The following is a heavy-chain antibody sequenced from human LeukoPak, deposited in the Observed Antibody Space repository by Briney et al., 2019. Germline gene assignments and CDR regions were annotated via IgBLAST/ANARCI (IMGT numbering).Heavy chain of an antibody. CDR3: AKRPRDTSGYYLGAFDG. D-gene: IGHD3-22*01. J-gene: IGHJ3*01. CDR1: GFTLSSYA. Sequence: PGGSLRLSCAASGFTLSSYAMTWVRQAPGKGLEWVSAISASGADTYYADSVKGRFTISRDNSKNTLYLHMSSPRAEDTAVYFCAKRPRDTSGYYLGAFDGWGQGTTVTVSS. V-gene: IGHV3-23*01. CDR2: ISASGADT.